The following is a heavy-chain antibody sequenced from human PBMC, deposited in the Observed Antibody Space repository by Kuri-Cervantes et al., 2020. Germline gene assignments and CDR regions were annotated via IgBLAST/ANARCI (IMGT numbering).Heavy chain of an antibody. Sequence: ASVKVSCKASGYTFTNYCMHWVRQAPGQGLEWMGIINPSGGSTSYAQKFQGRVTMTRDTSTSTLYMELSSLRSEDTAVYYCAVGKGSSGLFDYWGQGTLVTVSS. CDR1: GYTFTNYC. V-gene: IGHV1-46*01. J-gene: IGHJ4*02. CDR2: INPSGGST. CDR3: AVGKGSSGLFDY. D-gene: IGHD6-19*01.